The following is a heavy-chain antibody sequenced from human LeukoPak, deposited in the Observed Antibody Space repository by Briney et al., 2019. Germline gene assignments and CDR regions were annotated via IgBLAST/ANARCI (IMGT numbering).Heavy chain of an antibody. Sequence: PSETLSLTCAVYGGSFSGYYWSWIRQPPGKGLEWIGEINHSGSTNYNPSLKSRVTISVDTSKNQFSLKLSSVTAADTAVYYCARTGRTYSSGWLDYWGQGTLVTVSS. CDR2: INHSGST. CDR3: ARTGRTYSSGWLDY. V-gene: IGHV4-34*01. D-gene: IGHD6-19*01. J-gene: IGHJ4*02. CDR1: GGSFSGYY.